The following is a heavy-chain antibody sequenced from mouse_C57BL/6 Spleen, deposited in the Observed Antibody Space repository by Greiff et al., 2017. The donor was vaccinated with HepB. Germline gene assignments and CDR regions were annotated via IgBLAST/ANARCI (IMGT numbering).Heavy chain of an antibody. CDR2: IYPGDGDT. D-gene: IGHD1-1*02. J-gene: IGHJ1*03. CDR3: AREGQVGGRYFDV. Sequence: QVQLQQSGAGLGKPGASVKISCKTSGSPFSSYWVNWVKQRPGKGLEWIGQIYPGDGDTKYNGKFKGKATLTADKSSSTAYMQLSSLTSEDSAVYFCAREGQVGGRYFDVRGTGTTVTVSS. CDR1: GSPFSSYW. V-gene: IGHV1-80*01.